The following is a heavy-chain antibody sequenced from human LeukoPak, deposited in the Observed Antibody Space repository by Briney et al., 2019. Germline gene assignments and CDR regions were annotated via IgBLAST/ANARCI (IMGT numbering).Heavy chain of an antibody. Sequence: GRSLRLSCTASGFTFDDYAMSWVRQAPGKGLEWVGFIRIKAYGGTTEHAASVKGRFTISRDESKSIAYLQMNSLKTEDTAVYYCTSFNSGSYSYYFDYWGQGTLVTLSS. CDR3: TSFNSGSYSYYFDY. V-gene: IGHV3-49*04. CDR2: IRIKAYGGTT. D-gene: IGHD1-26*01. J-gene: IGHJ4*02. CDR1: GFTFDDYA.